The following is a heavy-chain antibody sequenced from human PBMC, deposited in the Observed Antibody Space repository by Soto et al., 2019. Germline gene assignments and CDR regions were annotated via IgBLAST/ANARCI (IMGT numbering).Heavy chain of an antibody. CDR3: ARNMDYYYGRGSGNGHGV. V-gene: IGHV1-2*02. D-gene: IGHD3-10*02. CDR1: GYTFTAYH. J-gene: IGHJ6*02. CDR2: INPKFGDT. Sequence: QVRLVQSGAEVKEPGDSVRVSCEAPGYTFTAYHIHWVRQAPGQGLEWMGWINPKFGDTGYAQDFQGRVSMTSDMSISTVYMELSRLTSDYTAIYYCARNMDYYYGRGSGNGHGVWGQGTTVTVFS.